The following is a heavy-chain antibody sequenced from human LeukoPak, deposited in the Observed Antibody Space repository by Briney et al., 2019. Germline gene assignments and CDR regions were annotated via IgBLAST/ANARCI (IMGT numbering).Heavy chain of an antibody. J-gene: IGHJ4*02. Sequence: PGGSLRLSCAASGFTFSSYAMSWVRQAPGKGLEWISASSGRGGSTNYADSVKGRFTISRDNAKNTLYLQMNSLRAEDTAVYYCAKGPKQQLVGSRGHFFDYWGQGTLVTVSS. CDR1: GFTFSSYA. CDR2: SSGRGGST. CDR3: AKGPKQQLVGSRGHFFDY. V-gene: IGHV3-23*01. D-gene: IGHD6-13*01.